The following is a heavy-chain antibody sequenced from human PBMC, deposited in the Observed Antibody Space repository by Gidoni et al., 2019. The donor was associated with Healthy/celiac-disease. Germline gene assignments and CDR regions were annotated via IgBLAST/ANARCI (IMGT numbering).Heavy chain of an antibody. V-gene: IGHV4-39*01. CDR2: IYYSGST. Sequence: QLQLQESGPGLVKPSETLSLTCTVSGGSISSSSYYWGWIRQPPGKGLEWIGSIYYSGSTYYNPSLKSRVTISVDTSKNQFSLKLSSVTAADTAVYYCARPIWTYAFDIWGQGTMVTVSS. J-gene: IGHJ3*02. D-gene: IGHD3-3*01. CDR3: ARPIWTYAFDI. CDR1: GGSISSSSYY.